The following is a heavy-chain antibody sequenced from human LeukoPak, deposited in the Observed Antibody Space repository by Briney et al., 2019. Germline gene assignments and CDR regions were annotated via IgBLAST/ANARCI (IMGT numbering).Heavy chain of an antibody. V-gene: IGHV3-21*01. CDR2: ISSSSSYI. CDR3: ARARGDSSSWYNDY. D-gene: IGHD6-13*01. J-gene: IGHJ4*02. Sequence: GVSLRLSCAASGFTFSSYSMNWVRQAPGKGLEWVSSISSSSSYIYYADSVKGRFTISRDNAKNSLYLQMNSLRAEDTAVYYCARARGDSSSWYNDYWGQGTLVTVSS. CDR1: GFTFSSYS.